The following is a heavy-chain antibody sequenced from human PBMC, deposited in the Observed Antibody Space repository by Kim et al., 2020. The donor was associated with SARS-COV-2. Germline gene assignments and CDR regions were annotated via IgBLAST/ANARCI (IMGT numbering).Heavy chain of an antibody. Sequence: GGSLRLSCAASGFTVSSNYMSWVRQAPGKGLEWVSVIYSGGSTYYADSVKGRFTISRHNSKNTLYLQMNSLRAEDTAVYYCARGVIQQPTWAEYFQHWGQGTLVTVSS. CDR3: ARGVIQQPTWAEYFQH. D-gene: IGHD5-18*01. V-gene: IGHV3-53*04. J-gene: IGHJ1*01. CDR2: IYSGGST. CDR1: GFTVSSNY.